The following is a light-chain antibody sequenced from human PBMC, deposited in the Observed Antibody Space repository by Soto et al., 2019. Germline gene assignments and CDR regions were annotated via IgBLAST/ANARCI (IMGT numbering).Light chain of an antibody. CDR2: GTF. CDR3: QQYNNWPYT. V-gene: IGKV3-15*01. J-gene: IGKJ2*01. CDR1: QSVKSN. Sequence: VMTQSPATLSVSPGERATLSCRASQSVKSNLAWYQHKPGQAPWLLMYGTFTRVIGIPARFSGSGSGTEFTLTISGLQSEDFAIYYCQQYNNWPYTFGQGTKLEI.